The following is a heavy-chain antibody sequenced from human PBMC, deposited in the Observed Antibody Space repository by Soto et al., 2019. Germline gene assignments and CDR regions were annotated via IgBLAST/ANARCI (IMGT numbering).Heavy chain of an antibody. CDR3: ARALIQLWPHYYYGMDV. CDR1: GGSISSGDYY. D-gene: IGHD5-18*01. Sequence: SETLSLTCTVSGGSISSGDYYWSWIRQPPGKGLEWIGYIYYSGTTYYNPSLKSRVTISVDTSKNQFSLKVNSVTAADTAVYYCARALIQLWPHYYYGMDVWGQGTTVTVSS. V-gene: IGHV4-30-4*01. CDR2: IYYSGTT. J-gene: IGHJ6*02.